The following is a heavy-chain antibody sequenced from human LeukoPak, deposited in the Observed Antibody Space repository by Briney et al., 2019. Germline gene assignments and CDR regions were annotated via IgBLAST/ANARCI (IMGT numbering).Heavy chain of an antibody. CDR2: IVVGSGNT. Sequence: SVKVSCKASGFTFTSSAMQWVRQARGQRLEWIGWIVVGSGNTNYAQKFQERVTITRDMSTSTAYMELSSLRSEDTAVYYCAALGEYSSSSYYFDYRGQGTLVTVSS. CDR1: GFTFTSSA. V-gene: IGHV1-58*02. CDR3: AALGEYSSSSYYFDY. D-gene: IGHD6-6*01. J-gene: IGHJ4*02.